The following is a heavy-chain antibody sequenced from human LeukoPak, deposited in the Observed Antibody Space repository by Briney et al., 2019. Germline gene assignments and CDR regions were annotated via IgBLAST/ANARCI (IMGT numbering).Heavy chain of an antibody. CDR2: IYYSGST. CDR1: GGSISSYY. CDR3: ARDRVATSLGY. V-gene: IGHV4-59*01. J-gene: IGHJ4*02. Sequence: SETLSLTCTVSGGSISSYYWSWIRQPPGKGLEWIGYIYYSGSTNYNPSLKGRVTISVDTSKNQFSLKLSSVTAADTAVYYCARDRVATSLGYWGQGTLVTVSS. D-gene: IGHD5-12*01.